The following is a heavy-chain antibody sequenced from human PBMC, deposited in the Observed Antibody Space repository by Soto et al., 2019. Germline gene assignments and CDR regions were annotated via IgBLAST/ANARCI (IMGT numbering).Heavy chain of an antibody. V-gene: IGHV3-30-3*01. CDR3: AREAYDCWSGYFFQTPGQCGCYFDY. CDR1: GFTFSSYA. D-gene: IGHD3-3*01. J-gene: IGHJ4*02. Sequence: QVQLVESGGGVVQPGRSLRLSCAASGFTFSSYAMHWVRQAPGKGLEWVAVISYDGSNKYYADSVKGRFTISRDNSKNTLYLQMNRLRAEDTAVYYCAREAYDCWSGYFFQTPGQCGCYFDYWGQGTLVTVSS. CDR2: ISYDGSNK.